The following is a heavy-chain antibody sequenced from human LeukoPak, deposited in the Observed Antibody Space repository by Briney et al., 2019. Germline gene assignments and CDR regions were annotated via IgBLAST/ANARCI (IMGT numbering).Heavy chain of an antibody. D-gene: IGHD3-10*01. J-gene: IGHJ4*02. CDR2: IYYRGST. Sequence: SETLSLTCTVSGGSISSSLYYWGWIRQPPGKGLEWIGTIYYRGSTYYKPSLKSRVTISVDTSKNQFSLKLRSVTATDTAVYYCAKSLSNYKSGTYFRPFASWGQGTLVTVSS. CDR1: GGSISSSLYY. V-gene: IGHV4-39*01. CDR3: AKSLSNYKSGTYFRPFAS.